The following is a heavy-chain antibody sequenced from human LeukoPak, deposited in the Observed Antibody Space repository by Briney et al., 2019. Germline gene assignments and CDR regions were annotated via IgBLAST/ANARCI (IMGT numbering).Heavy chain of an antibody. CDR1: GYTFTGYY. D-gene: IGHD3-10*01. CDR2: ISAYNGNT. J-gene: IGHJ4*02. CDR3: ARGLITRRHYYGSGSYSY. Sequence: ASVKVSCKASGYTFTGYYMHWVRQAPGQGLEWMGWISAYNGNTNYAQKLQGRVTMTTDTSTSTAYMELSSLRSEDTAVYYCARGLITRRHYYGSGSYSYWGQGTLVTVSS. V-gene: IGHV1-18*04.